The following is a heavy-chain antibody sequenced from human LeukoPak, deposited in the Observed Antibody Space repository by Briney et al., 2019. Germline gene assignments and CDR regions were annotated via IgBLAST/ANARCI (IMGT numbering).Heavy chain of an antibody. CDR1: GFTFSSYA. CDR2: IKQDGSEK. V-gene: IGHV3-7*01. J-gene: IGHJ6*02. CDR3: ARIVAFGVVTL. D-gene: IGHD3-3*01. Sequence: PGGSLRLSCAASGFTFSSYAMSWVRQAPGKGLEWVANIKQDGSEKYYVDSVKGRFTISRDNAKNSLYLQMNSLRAEDTAVYYCARIVAFGVVTLWGQGTTVTVSS.